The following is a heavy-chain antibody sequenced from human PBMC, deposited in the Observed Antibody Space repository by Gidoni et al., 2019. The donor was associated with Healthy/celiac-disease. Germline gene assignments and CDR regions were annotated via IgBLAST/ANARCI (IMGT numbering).Heavy chain of an antibody. CDR3: ARDHGYYYGSGSYSDAFDI. J-gene: IGHJ3*02. D-gene: IGHD3-10*01. Sequence: QVQLQESGPGLVKPSGTLSLTCAVSGGSISSSNWWSWVRQPPGKGLEWIGEIYHSGSTNYNPSIKSRVTISVDKSKNQFSLKLSSVTAADTAVYYCARDHGYYYGSGSYSDAFDIWGQGTMVTVSS. V-gene: IGHV4-4*02. CDR2: IYHSGST. CDR1: GGSISSSNW.